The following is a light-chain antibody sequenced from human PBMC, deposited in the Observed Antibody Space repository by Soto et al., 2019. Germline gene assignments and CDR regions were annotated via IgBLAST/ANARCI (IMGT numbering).Light chain of an antibody. J-gene: IGLJ2*01. Sequence: QSVLTQPASVSGSPGQSITISCTGTSSDVGGYNYVSWYQQHPGKAPKLMIYDVSNRPSGVSNRFSGSKSGNTASLTISGXXXEDEADYYCSSYTSSSTPVVXGGGTKLTVL. CDR2: DVS. V-gene: IGLV2-14*01. CDR1: SSDVGGYNY. CDR3: SSYTSSSTPVV.